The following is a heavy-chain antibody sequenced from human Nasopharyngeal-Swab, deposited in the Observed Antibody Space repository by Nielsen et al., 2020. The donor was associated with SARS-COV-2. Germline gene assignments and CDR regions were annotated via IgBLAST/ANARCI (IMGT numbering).Heavy chain of an antibody. CDR3: ASLGGCSGGSCHGVAFDI. CDR1: GGSISSSSYY. D-gene: IGHD2-15*01. J-gene: IGHJ3*02. V-gene: IGHV4-39*01. CDR2: IYYSGST. Sequence: SETLSLTCTVSGGSISSSSYYWGWIRQPPGKGLEWIGSIYYSGSTYYNPSLKSRVTISVDTSKNQFSLKLSSVTAADTAVYYCASLGGCSGGSCHGVAFDIWGQGTTVTVSS.